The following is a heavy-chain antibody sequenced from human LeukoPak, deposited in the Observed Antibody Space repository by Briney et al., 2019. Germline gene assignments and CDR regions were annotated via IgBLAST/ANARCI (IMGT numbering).Heavy chain of an antibody. V-gene: IGHV3-30*03. CDR3: ARGGNSYAFDI. CDR2: ISYDGSNK. Sequence: GGSLRLSCAASGFTFSSYGMHWVRQAPGKGLEWVAFISYDGSNKYYADSVKGRFTISRDNSKNTLYLQMNNLRAEDTAVYYCARGGNSYAFDIWGQGTMVTVSS. CDR1: GFTFSSYG. D-gene: IGHD4-23*01. J-gene: IGHJ3*02.